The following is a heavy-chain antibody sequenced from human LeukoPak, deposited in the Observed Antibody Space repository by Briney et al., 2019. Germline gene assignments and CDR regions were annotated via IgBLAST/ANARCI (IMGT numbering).Heavy chain of an antibody. CDR3: ARENWGAFDS. J-gene: IGHJ4*02. D-gene: IGHD7-27*01. V-gene: IGHV3-21*01. CDR2: ISTSGSFI. Sequence: GGSLRLSCAASGFTFSTFSMNWVRQAPGKGLEWVSSISTSGSFIYYADSVKGRFTISRDNPKNTVLIQMNSLRAEDAAVYYCARENWGAFDSWGQGTLVTVSS. CDR1: GFTFSTFS.